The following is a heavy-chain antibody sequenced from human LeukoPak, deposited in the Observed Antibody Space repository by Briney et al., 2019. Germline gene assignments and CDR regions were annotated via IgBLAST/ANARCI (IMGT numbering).Heavy chain of an antibody. CDR2: IYYSGST. J-gene: IGHJ4*02. CDR1: GGSISSSSYY. Sequence: MSSETLSLTCTVSGGSISSSSYYWGWIRQPPGKGLEWIVSIYYSGSTYYNPSLKSRVTISVDTSKNQFSLKLSSVTAACTAVFYCARQTVGRWLQLTRLYYSDYWGQGTLVTVSS. CDR3: ARQTVGRWLQLTRLYYSDY. V-gene: IGHV4-39*01. D-gene: IGHD5-24*01.